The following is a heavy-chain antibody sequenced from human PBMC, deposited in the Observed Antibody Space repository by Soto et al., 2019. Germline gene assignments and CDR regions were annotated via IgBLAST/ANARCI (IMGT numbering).Heavy chain of an antibody. CDR3: ATDPDTRYCSSTSCYGRAEGWFDP. D-gene: IGHD2-2*01. CDR2: IIPILGIA. CDR1: GGTFSSYT. Sequence: QVQLVQSGAEVKKPGSSVKVSCKASGGTFSSYTISWVRQAPGQGLEWMGRIIPILGIANYAQKFQGRVTITADKSTSTAYMELSSLRSEDTAVYYCATDPDTRYCSSTSCYGRAEGWFDPWGQGTLVTVSS. V-gene: IGHV1-69*02. J-gene: IGHJ5*02.